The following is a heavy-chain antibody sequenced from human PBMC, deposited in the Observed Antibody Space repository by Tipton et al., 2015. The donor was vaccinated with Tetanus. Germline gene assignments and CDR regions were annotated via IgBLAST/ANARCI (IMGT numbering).Heavy chain of an antibody. Sequence: LRLSCIVSGGSISTYYWSWIRQRPGRGLEWVGYVHYTGKDNYNPSLRSRVTLSVDTSKNQFSLQLAFVTAADTAIYYCARERIEAFYYHGLDVWGPGTTVTVSS. V-gene: IGHV4-59*13. CDR3: ARERIEAFYYHGLDV. CDR1: GGSISTYY. CDR2: VHYTGKD. J-gene: IGHJ6*02. D-gene: IGHD2-21*01.